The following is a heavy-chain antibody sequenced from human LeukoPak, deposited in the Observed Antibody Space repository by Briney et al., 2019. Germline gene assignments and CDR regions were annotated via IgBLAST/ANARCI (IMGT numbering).Heavy chain of an antibody. CDR3: AKDGYFDWYPPYMDV. D-gene: IGHD3-9*01. V-gene: IGHV3-23*01. CDR2: ISGSGGST. J-gene: IGHJ6*03. CDR1: GFTFSSYA. Sequence: GSLRLSCAASGFTFSSYAMSWVRQAPGKGLEWVSAISGSGGSTYYADDVKGRFTISRDNSKNTLYLQMNSLRVEDTAVYYCAKDGYFDWYPPYMDVWGKGTTVTVSS.